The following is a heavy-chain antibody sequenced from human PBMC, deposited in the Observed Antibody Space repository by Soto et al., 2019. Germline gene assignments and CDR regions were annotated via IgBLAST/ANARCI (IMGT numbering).Heavy chain of an antibody. CDR1: GYTFTSYG. CDR3: ASPSGSYDPGGFDY. Sequence: ASVKVSCKASGYTFTSYGISWVRQAPGQGLEWMGWISAYDGNTNYAQKLQGRVTMTTDTSTSTAYMELRSLRSDDTAVYYCASPSGSYDPGGFDYWGQGTLVTVSS. V-gene: IGHV1-18*01. D-gene: IGHD1-26*01. J-gene: IGHJ4*02. CDR2: ISAYDGNT.